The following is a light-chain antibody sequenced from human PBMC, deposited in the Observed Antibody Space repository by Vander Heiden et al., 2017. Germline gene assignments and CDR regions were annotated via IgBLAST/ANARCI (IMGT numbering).Light chain of an antibody. CDR3: SAYTSSSTVL. CDR2: DVS. V-gene: IGLV2-14*03. Sequence: QSALTQPASVSGSPGQSITISCTATSSDVGGYNYVSWYQQHPGKAPELMIYDVSTRPSGISNRFSGSKAGNTASLTISGIQAEDEADYYCSAYTSSSTVLFGGGTKLTVL. CDR1: SSDVGGYNY. J-gene: IGLJ2*01.